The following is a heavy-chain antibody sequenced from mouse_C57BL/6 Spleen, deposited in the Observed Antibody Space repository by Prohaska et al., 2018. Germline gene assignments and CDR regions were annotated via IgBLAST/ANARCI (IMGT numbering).Heavy chain of an antibody. J-gene: IGHJ1*03. D-gene: IGHD1-1*01. Sequence: QIQLVQSGPELKKPGETVKISCKSSGYTFTTYGMSWVKQAPGKGLNWMSWINTYCGVLTYADDCKGRFVFYLENSASTAYLQINNRKNEEKATYFCARWLNDYYCSRGYFDVWGTEPTVTVSS. CDR3: ARWLNDYYCSRGYFDV. CDR1: GYTFTTYG. CDR2: INTYCGVL. V-gene: IGHV9-3*01.